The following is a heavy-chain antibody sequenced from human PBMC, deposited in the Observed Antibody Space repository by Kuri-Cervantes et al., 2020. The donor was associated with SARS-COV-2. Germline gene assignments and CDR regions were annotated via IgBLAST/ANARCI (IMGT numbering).Heavy chain of an antibody. J-gene: IGHJ4*02. CDR2: ISAYNGNT. CDR1: GYTFTSYG. CDR3: ARDEVAAEGWADFDY. V-gene: IGHV1-18*01. D-gene: IGHD6-13*01. Sequence: ASVKVSCKASGYTFTSYGVSWVRQAPGQGLEWMGWISAYNGNTNYAQKLQGRVTMTTDTSTSTAYMEVTSLRSEDTAMYFCARDEVAAEGWADFDYWGQGTLVTVSS.